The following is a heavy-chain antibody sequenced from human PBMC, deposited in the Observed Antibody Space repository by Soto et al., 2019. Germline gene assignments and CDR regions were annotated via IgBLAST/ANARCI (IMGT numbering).Heavy chain of an antibody. CDR3: AKRGDGGGGDYSH. CDR1: GFTFSSYA. CDR2: ITGSGDTT. V-gene: IGHV3-23*01. Sequence: EVQLLESGGGVVQPGGSLRLSCVASGFTFSSYAMSWVRQAPGEGLDWVSVITGSGDTTYYADSVKGRFTISRDNSKNTLYLQLSSLTAEDTALYYCAKRGDGGGGDYSHWGQGTPVTVSS. D-gene: IGHD4-17*01. J-gene: IGHJ4*02.